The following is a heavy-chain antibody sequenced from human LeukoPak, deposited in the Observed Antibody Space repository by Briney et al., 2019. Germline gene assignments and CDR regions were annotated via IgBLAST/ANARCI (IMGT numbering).Heavy chain of an antibody. D-gene: IGHD3-3*02. CDR2: IYYSGST. CDR3: ARAPGDGIRRMFDY. J-gene: IGHJ4*02. CDR1: GGSISRGGYY. V-gene: IGHV4-31*03. Sequence: PSETLSLTCTVSGGSISRGGYYWSWIRQHPGKGLEWIGYIYYSGSTYYNPSLKSRVTISVDASKNQFYLKVSSVTAADTAVYYCARAPGDGIRRMFDYWGQGTLVTVSS.